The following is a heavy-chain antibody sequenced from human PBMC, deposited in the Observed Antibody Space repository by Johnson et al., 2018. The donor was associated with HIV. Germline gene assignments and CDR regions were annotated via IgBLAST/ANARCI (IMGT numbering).Heavy chain of an antibody. J-gene: IGHJ3*01. D-gene: IGHD6-13*01. CDR1: GFTVSTNY. CDR3: ARARCTSDWYLCDGFGL. Sequence: VQLVESGGGLIQPGGSLTLSCAAPGFTVSTNYMTWVRQAPGKGLAWVSVIYSGGSTYYAASVKGRFTISRDNSKNTLYLQMNSLRTEDMAVYHCARARCTSDWYLCDGFGLWGQGTMVTVSS. V-gene: IGHV3-66*03. CDR2: IYSGGST.